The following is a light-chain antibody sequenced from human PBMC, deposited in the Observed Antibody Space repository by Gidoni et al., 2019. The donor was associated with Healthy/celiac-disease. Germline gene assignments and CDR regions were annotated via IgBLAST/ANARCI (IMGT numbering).Light chain of an antibody. V-gene: IGLV2-14*01. CDR1: SSDVGGYNY. CDR3: SSYKSSSTWV. Sequence: QSALPQPASVSGSPGQSITISCTGTSSDVGGYNYVSWYQQHPGKAPKLMIYEVSNRPSGVSNRFSGSKSGNTASLTIAGLQAEDEADYDCSSYKSSSTWVFGGGTKLTVL. CDR2: EVS. J-gene: IGLJ3*02.